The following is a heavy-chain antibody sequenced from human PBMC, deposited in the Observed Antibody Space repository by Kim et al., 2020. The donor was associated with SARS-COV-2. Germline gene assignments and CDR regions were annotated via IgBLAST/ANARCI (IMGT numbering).Heavy chain of an antibody. Sequence: GGSLRLSCAASGFTFSSYEMNWVRQAPGKGLEWVSYISSSGSTIYYADSVKGRFTISRDNAKNSLYLQMNSLRAEDTAVYYCASFGIAAAAMNKNYYFFTTPEKYFDYWGQGTLVTVSS. V-gene: IGHV3-48*03. J-gene: IGHJ4*02. CDR3: ASFGIAAAAMNKNYYFFTTPEKYFDY. D-gene: IGHD6-13*01. CDR1: GFTFSSYE. CDR2: ISSSGSTI.